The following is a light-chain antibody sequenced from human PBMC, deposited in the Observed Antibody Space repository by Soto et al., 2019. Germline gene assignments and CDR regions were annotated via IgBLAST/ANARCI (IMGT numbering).Light chain of an antibody. V-gene: IGLV2-11*01. CDR1: SSDVGGYNC. J-gene: IGLJ3*02. CDR2: DVS. CDR3: CSYAGSQTWV. Sequence: QSVLTQPRSVSGSPGQSVTISCTGTSSDVGGYNCVSWYQQHPGKAPKLIIYDVSKRPSGVPDRFSGSRSGNTASLTISGLQAEDEADYYCCSYAGSQTWVFGGGTKLTVL.